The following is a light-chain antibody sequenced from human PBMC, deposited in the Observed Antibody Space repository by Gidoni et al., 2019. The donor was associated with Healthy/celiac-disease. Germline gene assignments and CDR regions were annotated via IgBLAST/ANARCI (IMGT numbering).Light chain of an antibody. CDR3: QQYTSWT. CDR1: QSISSW. Sequence: DIQMTQSPSTLSASVGDRVTITCRASQSISSWLAWYQQKPGKAPKLLIYKASSLESGVPSRFSGSGSGTEFTLTISSLQPDDFATYYCQQYTSWTFGQGTKVEFK. J-gene: IGKJ1*01. V-gene: IGKV1-5*03. CDR2: KAS.